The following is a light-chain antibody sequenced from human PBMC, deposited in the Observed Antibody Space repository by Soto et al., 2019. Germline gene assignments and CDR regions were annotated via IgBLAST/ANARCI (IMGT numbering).Light chain of an antibody. V-gene: IGKV1-6*01. Sequence: IQVAQSPPSLSASVGDTVTITCRASQDIRNDLGWYQQKPGRAPKLLIYGASNLQSGVPSRFSDSVSGTDFTLTISSLQPEDFATYYCLQDYNFPQTFGQGTKVEIK. CDR2: GAS. CDR1: QDIRND. CDR3: LQDYNFPQT. J-gene: IGKJ1*01.